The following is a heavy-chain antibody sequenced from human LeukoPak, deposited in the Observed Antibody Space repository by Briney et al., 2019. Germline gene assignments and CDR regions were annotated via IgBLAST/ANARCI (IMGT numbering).Heavy chain of an antibody. Sequence: ASVKVSCKASGGTFSSYAISWVRQTPGQGLEWMGGIIPIFGTANYAQKFQGRVTITTDESTSTAYMELSSLRSEDTAVYYCARLRGYCSSTSCYLWFDPWGQGTLVTVSS. CDR2: IIPIFGTA. V-gene: IGHV1-69*05. CDR3: ARLRGYCSSTSCYLWFDP. CDR1: GGTFSSYA. J-gene: IGHJ5*02. D-gene: IGHD2-2*01.